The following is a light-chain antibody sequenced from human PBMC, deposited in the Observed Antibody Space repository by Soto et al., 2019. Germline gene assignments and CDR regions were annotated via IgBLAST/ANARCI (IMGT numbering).Light chain of an antibody. Sequence: ESVLTQSPGTLSLSPGERATLSCRASQSVSSSHLAWYQQKPGQAPRLLIYGASTRATGIPARFSGSGSGTEFTLTISSLQSEDFAVYYCQQYNNWPRTFGQGTKVDIK. J-gene: IGKJ1*01. CDR1: QSVSSSH. CDR3: QQYNNWPRT. V-gene: IGKV3-15*01. CDR2: GAS.